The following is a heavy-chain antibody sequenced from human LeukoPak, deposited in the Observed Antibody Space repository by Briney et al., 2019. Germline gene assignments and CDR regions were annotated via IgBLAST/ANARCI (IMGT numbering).Heavy chain of an antibody. CDR3: ARKKYNWNAPIDY. CDR2: IYYSGST. Sequence: PSETLSLTCTVSGGSISSSSYYWGWIRQPPGKGLEWIGNIYYSGSTYYNPSLKSRVTISVDTSKNQFSLKLSSVTAADTAVYYCARKKYNWNAPIDYWGQGALVTVSS. CDR1: GGSISSSSYY. V-gene: IGHV4-39*01. D-gene: IGHD1-1*01. J-gene: IGHJ4*02.